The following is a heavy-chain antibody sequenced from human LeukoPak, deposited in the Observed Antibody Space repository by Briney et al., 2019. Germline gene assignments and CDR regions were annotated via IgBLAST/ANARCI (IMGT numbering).Heavy chain of an antibody. D-gene: IGHD3-16*02. CDR2: ISGSGGST. Sequence: GGSLRLSCAASGFTFSSYAMSWVRQAPGKGLDWDSAISGSGGSTYYADSVKGRFTISRDNSKNTLYLQMNSLRAEDTAVYYCAKDRNYDYVWGSYRPSGAFDIWGQGTMVTVSS. V-gene: IGHV3-23*01. CDR3: AKDRNYDYVWGSYRPSGAFDI. CDR1: GFTFSSYA. J-gene: IGHJ3*02.